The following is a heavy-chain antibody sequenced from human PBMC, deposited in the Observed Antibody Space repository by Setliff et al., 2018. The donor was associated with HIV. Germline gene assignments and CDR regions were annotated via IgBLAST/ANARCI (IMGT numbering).Heavy chain of an antibody. CDR1: GGSISSHY. J-gene: IGHJ5*02. D-gene: IGHD3-10*01. V-gene: IGHV4-59*08. Sequence: PSETLSLTCTVSGGSISSHYWSWIRQPPGKGLEWIGYIYYSGSTNYNPSLKSRVTISIDKSKNQFSLKLSSVTAADTAVYYCATYADRESNRFDPWGQGILVTVSS. CDR3: ATYADRESNRFDP. CDR2: IYYSGST.